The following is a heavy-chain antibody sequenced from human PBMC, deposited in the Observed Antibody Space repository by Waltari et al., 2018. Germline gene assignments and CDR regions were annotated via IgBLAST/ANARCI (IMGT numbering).Heavy chain of an antibody. CDR1: GGTFRSYA. CDR2: IIPSLGRA. V-gene: IGHV1-69*09. Sequence: QVQLVQSGAEVKKPGSSVKVSCKASGGTFRSYAISWVRQAPGQGLEWMGRIIPSLGRANYARRCQGRVTITADKCTSTAYVGLSSLRSEDTAVYYCARALVDCSSTSCYTIDNWFDPWGQGTLVTVSS. J-gene: IGHJ5*02. D-gene: IGHD2-2*02. CDR3: ARALVDCSSTSCYTIDNWFDP.